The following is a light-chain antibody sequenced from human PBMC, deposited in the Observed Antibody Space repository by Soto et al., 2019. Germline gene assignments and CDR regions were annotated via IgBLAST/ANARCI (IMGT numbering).Light chain of an antibody. CDR3: QQRSNWPRT. V-gene: IGKV3-11*01. Sequence: EIVLTQSPATLSLSPGERATLSCRASQSVSSYLAWYQQKPGQAPRLLIYDASNRATGIPARFSGSGSGTDFTLTISSLEPEDFAVYYCQQRSNWPRTFGQGTRWRL. CDR1: QSVSSY. CDR2: DAS. J-gene: IGKJ5*01.